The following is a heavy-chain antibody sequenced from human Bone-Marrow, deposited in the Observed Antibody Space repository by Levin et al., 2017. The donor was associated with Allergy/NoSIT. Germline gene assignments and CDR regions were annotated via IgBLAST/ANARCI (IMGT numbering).Heavy chain of an antibody. CDR1: GYSLSELF. J-gene: IGHJ4*02. D-gene: IGHD6-13*01. Sequence: GGSLRLSCKVSGYSLSELFMQWVRQAPGKGLEWMGGSDPEDGETIYAQKFQGRVTLTEDTSTDTAYLELSSLRSDDTAVYYCATHAGSSWRPLAGFDYWGQGTLVTVSS. CDR2: SDPEDGET. V-gene: IGHV1-24*01. CDR3: ATHAGSSWRPLAGFDY.